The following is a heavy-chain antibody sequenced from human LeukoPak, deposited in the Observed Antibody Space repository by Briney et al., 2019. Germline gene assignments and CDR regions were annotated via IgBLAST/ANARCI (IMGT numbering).Heavy chain of an antibody. CDR3: ARERITIFGVVMSPRGMIDY. V-gene: IGHV4-38-2*02. CDR2: IYHSGST. J-gene: IGHJ4*02. CDR1: GYSISCGYY. Sequence: PSETLSLTCTVSGYSISCGYYWGWIRQPPGKGLEWIGSIYHSGSTYYNPSLKSRVTISVDTSENQFSLKLSSVTAADTAVYYCARERITIFGVVMSPRGMIDYWGQGTLVTVSS. D-gene: IGHD3-3*01.